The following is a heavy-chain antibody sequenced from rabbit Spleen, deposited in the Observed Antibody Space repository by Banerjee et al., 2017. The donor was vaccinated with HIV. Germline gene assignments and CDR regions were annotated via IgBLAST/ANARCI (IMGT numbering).Heavy chain of an antibody. CDR2: IDTSSVNT. CDR1: GFDFSSSYY. J-gene: IGHJ4*01. Sequence: SLEESGGGLVKPGGTLTLPCKASGFDFSSSYYLCWVRQAPGKGLELIACIDTSSVNTADATWAKGRFTISKTSSTTVTLQMTSLTAADTATYFCARGEHFSVGFSAFAIYLDLWGPGTLVTVS. V-gene: IGHV1S40*01. D-gene: IGHD6-1*01. CDR3: ARGEHFSVGFSAFAIYLDL.